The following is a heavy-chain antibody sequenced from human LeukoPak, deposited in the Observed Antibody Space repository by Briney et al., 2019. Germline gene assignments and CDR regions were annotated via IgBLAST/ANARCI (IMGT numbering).Heavy chain of an antibody. V-gene: IGHV1-69*06. CDR3: ARALVAATTWFDP. Sequence: SVKVSCKASGGTFSSYAISWVRQAPGQGLEWMGGIIPIFGTANYARKFQGRVTITADKSTSTAYMELSSLRSEDTAVYYCARALVAATTWFDPWGQGTLVTVSS. CDR2: IIPIFGTA. D-gene: IGHD2-15*01. CDR1: GGTFSSYA. J-gene: IGHJ5*02.